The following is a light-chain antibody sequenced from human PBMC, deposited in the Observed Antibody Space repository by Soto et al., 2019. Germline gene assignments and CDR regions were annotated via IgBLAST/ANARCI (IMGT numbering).Light chain of an antibody. CDR3: QQYSKSPIT. CDR2: GAS. V-gene: IGKV3-20*01. Sequence: EIVLTQSPGTLSLSPGERATLSCRASQSVSNNYLAWYQQKPGQAPRLLIYGASTRATGIPDRFSGSGTGTDFTLTISRVEPEDVAIYYCQQYSKSPITFGQGTRLEIK. J-gene: IGKJ5*01. CDR1: QSVSNNY.